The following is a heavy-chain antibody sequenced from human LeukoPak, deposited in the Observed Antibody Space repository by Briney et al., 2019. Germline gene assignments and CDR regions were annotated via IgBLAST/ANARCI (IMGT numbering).Heavy chain of an antibody. J-gene: IGHJ6*03. CDR3: ARGDPTLYCYYYMDV. Sequence: ASVKVSCKASGYTFTSYDINWVRQATGQGLEWMGWMNPNSGNTGYAQKFQGRVTITRNTSISTAYMELSSLRSEDTAVYYCARGDPTLYCYYYMDVWGKGTTVTVSS. CDR2: MNPNSGNT. CDR1: GYTFTSYD. V-gene: IGHV1-8*03.